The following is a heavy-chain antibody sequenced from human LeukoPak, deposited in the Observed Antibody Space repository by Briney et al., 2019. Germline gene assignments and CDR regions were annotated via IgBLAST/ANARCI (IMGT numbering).Heavy chain of an antibody. Sequence: GASVKVSCKASGSSIIGYFMHWVRQAPGQGLEWMGWINPNGGGTTYAQKFQGRVTMTRDTSITTAYMDLSSLGSDDTAIYYCARQYGDDRYNWFDPWGQGTLVTVSS. J-gene: IGHJ5*02. CDR3: ARQYGDDRYNWFDP. V-gene: IGHV1-2*02. D-gene: IGHD4-17*01. CDR1: GSSIIGYF. CDR2: INPNGGGT.